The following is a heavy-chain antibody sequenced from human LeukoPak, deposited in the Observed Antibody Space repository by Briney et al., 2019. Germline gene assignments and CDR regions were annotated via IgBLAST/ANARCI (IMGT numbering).Heavy chain of an antibody. V-gene: IGHV3-21*01. J-gene: IGHJ3*02. CDR3: ARLTKDIVVVVAADDAFDI. CDR1: GFTFSSYA. Sequence: GGSLRLSCAASGFTFSSYAMSWVRQAPGKGLEWVSSISSSSSYIYYADSVKGRFTISRDNAKNSLYLQMNSLRAEDAAVYYCARLTKDIVVVVAADDAFDIWGQGTMVTVSS. D-gene: IGHD2-15*01. CDR2: ISSSSSYI.